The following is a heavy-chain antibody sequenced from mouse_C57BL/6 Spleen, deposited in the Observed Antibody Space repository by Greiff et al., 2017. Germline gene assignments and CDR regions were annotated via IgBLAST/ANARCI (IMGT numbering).Heavy chain of an antibody. CDR2: INPSSGYT. CDR1: GYTFTSYT. V-gene: IGHV1-4*01. Sequence: QVQLQQSGAELARPGASVKMSCKASGYTFTSYTMHWVNQRPGQGLEWIGYINPSSGYTKYNQKFKDKATLTADKSSSTADMQLSSLTSEDSAVYYCARSEGFPWYFDVWGTGTTVTVSS. J-gene: IGHJ1*03. CDR3: ARSEGFPWYFDV.